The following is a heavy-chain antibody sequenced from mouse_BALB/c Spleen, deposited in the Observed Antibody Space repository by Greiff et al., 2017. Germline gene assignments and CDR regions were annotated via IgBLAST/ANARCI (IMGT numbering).Heavy chain of an antibody. CDR1: GFTFSSYA. Sequence: EVKLQESGGGLVKPGGSLKLSCAASGFTFSSYAMSWVRQTPEKRLEWVASISSGGSTYYPDSVKGRFTISRDNPKNTLFLQMTSRRSEDTAMYYCARALYDYDPFGYAMDYWGQGTSVTVSS. CDR2: ISSGGST. J-gene: IGHJ4*01. CDR3: ARALYDYDPFGYAMDY. D-gene: IGHD2-4*01. V-gene: IGHV5-6-5*01.